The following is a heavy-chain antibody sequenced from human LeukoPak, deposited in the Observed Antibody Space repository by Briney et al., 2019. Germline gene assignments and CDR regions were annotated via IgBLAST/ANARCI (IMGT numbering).Heavy chain of an antibody. CDR3: AKVSTRGSGTPIGKFES. Sequence: GGSLTLSCPASGFTFSNYAMSWLRQPPGRGLAGVSGISGGGGTTYYVDFVKGRFTISRDNAKNTVFLQMSSRRAEDTGVYYCAKVSTRGSGTPIGKFESCGQGALVTVSS. D-gene: IGHD3-16*01. CDR2: ISGGGGTT. CDR1: GFTFSNYA. J-gene: IGHJ4*02. V-gene: IGHV3-23*01.